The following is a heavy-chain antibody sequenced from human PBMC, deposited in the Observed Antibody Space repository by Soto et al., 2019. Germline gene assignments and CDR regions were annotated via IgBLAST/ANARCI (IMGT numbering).Heavy chain of an antibody. CDR1: GFTFRSAW. J-gene: IGHJ4*02. Sequence: EVQLVESGGGLVKPGGSLRLSCAASGFTFRSAWISWVRQAPGKGLEGVGRIKSRTVGGTADYAKHVKGRFTISRDESKGRLHLQVTSLKTEDTAVVYCANYSDMVSGLFDYWGPGTMVTVSS. V-gene: IGHV3-15*01. D-gene: IGHD5-12*01. CDR2: IKSRTVGGTA. CDR3: ANYSDMVSGLFDY.